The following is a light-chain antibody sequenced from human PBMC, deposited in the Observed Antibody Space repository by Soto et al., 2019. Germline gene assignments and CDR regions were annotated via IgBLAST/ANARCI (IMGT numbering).Light chain of an antibody. CDR1: QSVRDY. CDR3: LQHDTYPLT. J-gene: IGKJ4*01. Sequence: DIQMTQSPASLSASVGDRVTITCRASQSVRDYLNWYQHKPGMAPQLLIYAASNLHSGVPSRFSGSGSGTDFTLTITSLQPEDSATYYCLQHDTYPLTFGGRTKVDIK. V-gene: IGKV1-17*01. CDR2: AAS.